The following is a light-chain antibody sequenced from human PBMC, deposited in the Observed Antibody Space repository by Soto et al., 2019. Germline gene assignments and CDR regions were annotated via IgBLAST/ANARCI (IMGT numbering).Light chain of an antibody. J-gene: IGLJ1*01. CDR1: SSDVGGYNY. V-gene: IGLV2-14*01. CDR2: DVS. Sequence: QSALTQPASVSGSPGQSITISCTGTSSDVGGYNYVSWYQQHPGKAPKLMIYDVSNRPSGVSNRLSGSKSVNTASLTISGLQAEDEADYYCSSYTSSSTLLYVFGTGTKLTVL. CDR3: SSYTSSSTLLYV.